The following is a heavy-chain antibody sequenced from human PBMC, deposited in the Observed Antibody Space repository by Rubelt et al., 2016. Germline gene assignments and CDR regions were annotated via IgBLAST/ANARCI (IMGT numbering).Heavy chain of an antibody. J-gene: IGHJ4*02. CDR2: ISGSGGST. CDR1: GFTFDDYG. Sequence: EVQLVESGGGVVRPGGSLRLSCAASGFTFDDYGMSWVRQAPGKGLEWVSAISGSGGSTYYADSVKGRFTSSRDNSRNTLYLQMNSLRAEDTAVYYCAKGHSNLDYWGQGTLVTVSS. CDR3: AKGHSNLDY. V-gene: IGHV3-23*04. D-gene: IGHD6-13*01.